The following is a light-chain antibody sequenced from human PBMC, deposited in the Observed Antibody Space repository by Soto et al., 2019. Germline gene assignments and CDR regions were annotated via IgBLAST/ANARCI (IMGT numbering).Light chain of an antibody. Sequence: DIQMTQSPSTLSASVGDRVTITCRASQSISSWLAWYQQKPGKAPNLLIYKASSLESRVPSRFSVSGSGTEFTLTISSLQPDDFATYYCQQYNSYPLTFGGGTKVEIK. CDR3: QQYNSYPLT. J-gene: IGKJ4*01. CDR2: KAS. CDR1: QSISSW. V-gene: IGKV1-5*03.